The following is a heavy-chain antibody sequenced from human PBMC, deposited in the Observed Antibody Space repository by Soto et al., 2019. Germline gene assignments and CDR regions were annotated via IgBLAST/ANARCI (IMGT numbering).Heavy chain of an antibody. CDR3: ARRHLAVAVSPGFDP. Sequence: QVTLKESGPVLGNPTETLTLRCTVSGLSITDSEMGVSWIRQPPGQPLEWLAHIDSSGEKSYRTFLKSRLAIYKDTSKRQIVLTMTNMDPSDTATYYCARRHLAVAVSPGFDPWGQGTPVTVSS. D-gene: IGHD6-19*01. CDR2: IDSSGEK. CDR1: GLSITDSEMG. V-gene: IGHV2-26*01. J-gene: IGHJ5*02.